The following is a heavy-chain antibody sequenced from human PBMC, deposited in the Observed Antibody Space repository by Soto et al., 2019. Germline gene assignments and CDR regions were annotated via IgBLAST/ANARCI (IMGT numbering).Heavy chain of an antibody. V-gene: IGHV1-3*03. CDR1: GYTFTDYA. Sequence: GASVKVSCKPSGYTFTDYAMHWVRQAPGQRLEWMAWVNGGNGNTKYSQEFQGRVTITRDTSASTAYMELSSLRSEDTAMYYCAREYSSSTPLLDYWGQGTLVTVSS. J-gene: IGHJ4*02. D-gene: IGHD6-13*01. CDR2: VNGGNGNT. CDR3: AREYSSSTPLLDY.